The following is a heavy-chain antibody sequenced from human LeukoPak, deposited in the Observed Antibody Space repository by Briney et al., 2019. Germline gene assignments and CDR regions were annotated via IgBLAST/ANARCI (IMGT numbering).Heavy chain of an antibody. D-gene: IGHD3-9*01. Sequence: GGSLRLSCAASGFTVSSNYMSWVRQAPGKGLEWVSVIYSGGSTYYADSVKGRFTISRDNSKNTLYLQMNSLRAEDTAVYYCASEMGDYDILTGYSPFDYWGQGTLVTVSS. CDR1: GFTVSSNY. V-gene: IGHV3-53*05. CDR3: ASEMGDYDILTGYSPFDY. J-gene: IGHJ4*02. CDR2: IYSGGST.